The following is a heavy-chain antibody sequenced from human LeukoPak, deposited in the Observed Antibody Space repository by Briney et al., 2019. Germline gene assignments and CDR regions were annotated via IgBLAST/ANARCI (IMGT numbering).Heavy chain of an antibody. CDR1: GYTFTSYG. D-gene: IGHD4-17*01. Sequence: SVKVSCTASGYTFTSYGISWVRQAPGQGLEWMGGIIPIFGTANYAQRFQGRVTITADESTSTAYMELSSLRSEDTAVYYCARDDYGDLAKFDYWGQGTLVTVSS. CDR2: IIPIFGTA. V-gene: IGHV1-69*13. CDR3: ARDDYGDLAKFDY. J-gene: IGHJ4*02.